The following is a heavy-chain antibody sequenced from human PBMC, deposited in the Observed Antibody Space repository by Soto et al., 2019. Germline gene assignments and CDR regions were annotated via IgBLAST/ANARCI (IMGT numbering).Heavy chain of an antibody. J-gene: IGHJ4*02. CDR3: AKDNFGNFGPYGSGSPLDY. D-gene: IGHD3-10*01. Sequence: GGSLRLSCAASGFTFSSYAMSWVRQAPGKGLEWVSAISGSGGSTYYADSVKGRFTISRDNSNNSLYLQMNSLRAEDTAVYYCAKDNFGNFGPYGSGSPLDYWGQGTLVTVSS. CDR2: ISGSGGST. CDR1: GFTFSSYA. V-gene: IGHV3-23*01.